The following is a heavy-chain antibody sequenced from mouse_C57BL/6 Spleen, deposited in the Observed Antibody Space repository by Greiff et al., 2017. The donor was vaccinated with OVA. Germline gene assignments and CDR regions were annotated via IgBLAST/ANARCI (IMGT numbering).Heavy chain of an antibody. V-gene: IGHV2-5*01. Sequence: VMLVESGPGLVQPSQSLSITCTVSGFSLTSYGVHWVRQSPGKGLEWLGVIWRGGSTDYNAAFMSRLSITKDNSKSQVFFKMNSLQADDTAIYYCAKNLITTVNYAMDYWGQGTSVTVSS. CDR1: GFSLTSYG. J-gene: IGHJ4*01. D-gene: IGHD1-1*01. CDR3: AKNLITTVNYAMDY. CDR2: IWRGGST.